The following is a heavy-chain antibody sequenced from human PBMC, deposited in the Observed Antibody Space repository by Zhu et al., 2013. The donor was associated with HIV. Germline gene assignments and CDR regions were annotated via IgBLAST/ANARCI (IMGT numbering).Heavy chain of an antibody. D-gene: IGHD2-15*01. CDR1: GYTFTGYY. V-gene: IGHV1-2*02. Sequence: VQLVQSGAEVKEPGASVKVSCKASGYTFTGYYVYWVRQAPGQGLEWMGWINPNSGGTNYAQKFQGRVTVTRDTSISTTYMELTSLKSDDTALYYCARGYGGSYRSAFHIWGQGTMVTVSS. J-gene: IGHJ3*02. CDR3: ARGYGGSYRSAFHI. CDR2: INPNSGGT.